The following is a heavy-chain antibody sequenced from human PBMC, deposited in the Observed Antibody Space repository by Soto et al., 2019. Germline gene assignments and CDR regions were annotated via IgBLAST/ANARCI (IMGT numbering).Heavy chain of an antibody. D-gene: IGHD3-10*01. CDR2: IFSDAER. CDR1: GFSLATGRMG. Sequence: SGPTLVNPTETLTLTCNVSGFSLATGRMGVSWIRQPPGKALEWLAHIFSDAERSYSRSLQGRLTVSKVGSGSHVVLTMTNMDPVDTGTYFCVRMNAESYSSYYAMDVWGQGTTVTVSS. J-gene: IGHJ6*02. V-gene: IGHV2-26*01. CDR3: VRMNAESYSSYYAMDV.